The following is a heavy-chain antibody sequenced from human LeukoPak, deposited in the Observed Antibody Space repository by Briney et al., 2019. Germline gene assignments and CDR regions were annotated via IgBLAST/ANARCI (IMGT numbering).Heavy chain of an antibody. D-gene: IGHD2-21*02. Sequence: GASVKVSCKASGYTFTGYYMHWVRQAPGQGLEWMGWINPNSGGTNYAQKFQGRVTMTRDTSISTAYMELSRLRSDDTAVYYCARTTHYCGGDCRLPTDYWGQGTLVTVSS. CDR2: INPNSGGT. V-gene: IGHV1-2*02. J-gene: IGHJ4*02. CDR3: ARTTHYCGGDCRLPTDY. CDR1: GYTFTGYY.